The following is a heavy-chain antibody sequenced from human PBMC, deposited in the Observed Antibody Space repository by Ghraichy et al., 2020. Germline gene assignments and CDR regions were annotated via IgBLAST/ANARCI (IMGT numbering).Heavy chain of an antibody. V-gene: IGHV3-23*01. CDR3: AKDFYGSGHLNWFDP. Sequence: GESLNISCAASGFTFSSYAMSWVRQAPGKGLEWVSAISGSGGSTYYADSVKGRFTISRDNSKNTLYLQMNSLRAEDTAVYYCAKDFYGSGHLNWFDPWGQGLLLSVCS. CDR1: GFTFSSYA. CDR2: ISGSGGST. D-gene: IGHD3-10*01. J-gene: IGHJ5*02.